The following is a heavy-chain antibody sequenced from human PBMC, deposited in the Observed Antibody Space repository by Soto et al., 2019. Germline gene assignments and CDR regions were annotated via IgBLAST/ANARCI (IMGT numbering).Heavy chain of an antibody. CDR3: ATGYCISTSCSDYYYYYYGMDV. CDR2: MNPNSGNT. Sequence: QVQLVQSGAEVKKHGASVKVSCKASGYTFTSYDINWVRQATGQGLEWMGWMNPNSGNTGYAQKFQGRVTMTRNTSISTAYMELSSLRSEDTAVYYCATGYCISTSCSDYYYYYYGMDVWGQGTTVTVSS. V-gene: IGHV1-8*01. D-gene: IGHD2-2*01. J-gene: IGHJ6*02. CDR1: GYTFTSYD.